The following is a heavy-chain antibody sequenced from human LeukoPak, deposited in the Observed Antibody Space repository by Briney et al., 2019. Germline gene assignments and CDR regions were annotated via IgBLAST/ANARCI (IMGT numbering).Heavy chain of an antibody. J-gene: IGHJ5*02. Sequence: SETLSLTCTVSGGSISSSSYYWGWIRQPPGKGLEWIGSIYYSGSTNYNPSLKSRVTISVDTSKNQFSLKLSSVTAADTAVYYCARGERYCSGGSCPSNWFDPWGQGALVTVSS. D-gene: IGHD2-15*01. V-gene: IGHV4-39*07. CDR2: IYYSGST. CDR1: GGSISSSSYY. CDR3: ARGERYCSGGSCPSNWFDP.